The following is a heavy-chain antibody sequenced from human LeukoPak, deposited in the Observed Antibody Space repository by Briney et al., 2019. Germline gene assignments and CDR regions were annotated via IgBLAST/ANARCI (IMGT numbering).Heavy chain of an antibody. D-gene: IGHD1-20*01. V-gene: IGHV3-21*01. CDR2: ISSGSSYI. CDR1: GFTFSSYT. J-gene: IGHJ4*02. CDR3: AIRGITGTTVDY. Sequence: GGSLRLSCAASGFTFSSYTMTWVRQAPGKGLEWVSSISSGSSYIYYADSVKGRFTISRDNAKNSLYLQMNSLRAEDTAVYYCAIRGITGTTVDYWGQGTLVTVSS.